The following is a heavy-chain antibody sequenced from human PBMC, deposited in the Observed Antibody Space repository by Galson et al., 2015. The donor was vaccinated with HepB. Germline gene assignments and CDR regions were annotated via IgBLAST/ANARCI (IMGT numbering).Heavy chain of an antibody. CDR1: GFTFSSYS. Sequence: SLRLSCAASGFTFSSYSMNWVRQAPGKGLEWVSSISSSSSYIYYADSVKGRFTISRDNAKNSLYLQMNSLRAEDTAVYYCARGVITMVRGVTAYYFDYWGQGTLVTVSS. D-gene: IGHD3-10*01. J-gene: IGHJ4*02. V-gene: IGHV3-21*01. CDR3: ARGVITMVRGVTAYYFDY. CDR2: ISSSSSYI.